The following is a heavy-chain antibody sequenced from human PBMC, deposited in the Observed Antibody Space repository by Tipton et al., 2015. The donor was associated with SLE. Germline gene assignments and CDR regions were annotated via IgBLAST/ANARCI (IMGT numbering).Heavy chain of an antibody. CDR1: GGSISSGGHY. J-gene: IGHJ2*01. CDR2: IYYSGST. D-gene: IGHD3-16*01. CDR3: ARRDGGGYFDL. Sequence: TLSLTCTVSGGSISSGGHYWSWIRQHPGKGLEWIGYIYYSGSTFYNPSLNSRATISVDTSKNQFSLKLTSVTAADTAVYYCARRDGGGYFDLWGRGSLVTVSS. V-gene: IGHV4-31*03.